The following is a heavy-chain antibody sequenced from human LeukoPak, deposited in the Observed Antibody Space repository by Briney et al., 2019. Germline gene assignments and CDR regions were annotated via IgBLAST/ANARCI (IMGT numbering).Heavy chain of an antibody. Sequence: GGSLRLSCVASGFSFSDYWMSWVRQAPGKGLEWVASIKTDGSAKYCVDSLKGRFTISRDNAKNSLYLQMNNLRAEDTAVYYCARDPESQKGRDGLDYWGQGSLVTVAS. D-gene: IGHD1-14*01. V-gene: IGHV3-7*01. CDR2: IKTDGSAK. CDR3: ARDPESQKGRDGLDY. J-gene: IGHJ4*02. CDR1: GFSFSDYW.